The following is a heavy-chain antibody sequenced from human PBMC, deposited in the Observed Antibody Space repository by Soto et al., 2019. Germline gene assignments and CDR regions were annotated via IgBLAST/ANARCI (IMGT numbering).Heavy chain of an antibody. CDR2: ISAYNGNT. CDR3: ARDAPGIVGYYYGMDV. CDR1: GYTFTSHG. D-gene: IGHD1-26*01. Sequence: QVQLVQSGTEVKKPGASVKVSCKASGYTFTSHGISWVRQAPGQGLEWMGWISAYNGNTKYEQRLQGRATMTTDTSTSTAYMEVRSLRSDDTAVYYCARDAPGIVGYYYGMDVWGQGTTVTVSS. V-gene: IGHV1-18*01. J-gene: IGHJ6*02.